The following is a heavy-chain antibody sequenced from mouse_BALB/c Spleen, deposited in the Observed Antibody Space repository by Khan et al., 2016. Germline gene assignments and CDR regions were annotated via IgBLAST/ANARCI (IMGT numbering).Heavy chain of an antibody. J-gene: IGHJ3*01. CDR2: INYSGDN. CDR1: GYSITSDYA. D-gene: IGHD1-1*02. V-gene: IGHV3-2*02. Sequence: VQLQESGPGLVKPSQSLSLTCTVTGYSITSDYAWNWIRQFPGNKLEWMGYINYSGDNHYNPSLKSRISITRDTSKNHFFLHLTSVTSEDTATYYCAREDYSWFAYWGQGTLVTVSA. CDR3: AREDYSWFAY.